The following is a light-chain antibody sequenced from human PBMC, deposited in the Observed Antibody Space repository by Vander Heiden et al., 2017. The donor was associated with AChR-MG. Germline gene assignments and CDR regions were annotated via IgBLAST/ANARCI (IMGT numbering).Light chain of an antibody. J-gene: IGLJ2*01. CDR2: GNN. Sequence: QSVLTQPPSVSGAPGQRVNISCIRSTSNSGSTFEVHWYQQLPGAAPKLLIYGNNNRPSGVPDRFSGSKSGTSASLAITGLQAEDEADYYCQSFDIRLSAVVFGGGTKLTVL. CDR3: QSFDIRLSAVV. V-gene: IGLV1-40*01. CDR1: TSNSGSTFE.